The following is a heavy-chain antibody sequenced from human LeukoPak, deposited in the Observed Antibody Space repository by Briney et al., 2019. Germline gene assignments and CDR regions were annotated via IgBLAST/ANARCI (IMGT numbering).Heavy chain of an antibody. CDR3: PRYTYYYGSGVWFDP. CDR2: ISAYNGNT. J-gene: IGHJ5*02. Sequence: ASVKVSCKASGYTFTSYGISWVRQAPGQGLEWMGWISAYNGNTNYAQKFQGRVTMTTDTSTSTAYMELRSLRSDDTAVYYCPRYTYYYGSGVWFDPWGQGTLVTVSS. V-gene: IGHV1-18*01. D-gene: IGHD3-10*01. CDR1: GYTFTSYG.